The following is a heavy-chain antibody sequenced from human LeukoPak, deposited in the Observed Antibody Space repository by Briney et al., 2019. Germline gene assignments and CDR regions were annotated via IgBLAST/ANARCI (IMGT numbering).Heavy chain of an antibody. D-gene: IGHD3-10*01. CDR3: AREWFKTHDY. CDR2: ISSSGSTK. Sequence: GGSLRLSRAASAFTFSSYEMNWVRQAPGKGLEWVSYISSSGSTKHYADSVKGRFTISRDNAKNSLYLQMNSLRAEDTAVYYCAREWFKTHDYWGQGTLVTVSS. CDR1: AFTFSSYE. V-gene: IGHV3-48*03. J-gene: IGHJ4*02.